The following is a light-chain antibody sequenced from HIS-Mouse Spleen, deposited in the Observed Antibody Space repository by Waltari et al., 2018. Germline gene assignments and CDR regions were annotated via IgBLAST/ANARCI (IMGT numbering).Light chain of an antibody. J-gene: IGLJ3*02. CDR1: SSNIGSNT. Sequence: QSVLTQPPSASGTPGQRVTISCSGSSSNIGSNTVNWYQQLPGTAPKLLIYSNNRRPYGVPDRLAGSKSGTSASLAISGLQSEDEADYYCAAWDDSLNGWVFGGGTKLTVL. V-gene: IGLV1-44*01. CDR2: SNN. CDR3: AAWDDSLNGWV.